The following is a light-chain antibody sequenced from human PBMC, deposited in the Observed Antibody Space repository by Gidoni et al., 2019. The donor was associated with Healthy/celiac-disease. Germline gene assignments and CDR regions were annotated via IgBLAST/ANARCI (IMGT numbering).Light chain of an antibody. CDR1: QSGSSSY. Sequence: DIVFTQSPGTLSLSPGDRPTLSCRASQSGSSSYLARYQPKPGQAPRLLIEGASSRATGIPDSVSGSGSETDFTLTSSRLEPEDFAVYYCQHYGSSPITFGQGTRLEIK. CDR2: GAS. J-gene: IGKJ5*01. V-gene: IGKV3-20*01. CDR3: QHYGSSPIT.